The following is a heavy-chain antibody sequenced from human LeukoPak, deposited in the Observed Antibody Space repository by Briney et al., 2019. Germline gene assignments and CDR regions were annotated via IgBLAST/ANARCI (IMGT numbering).Heavy chain of an antibody. CDR3: AKADRARSRGSQLAY. V-gene: IGHV3-43*01. Sequence: GGSLRLSCAASGFTFDDYTMHWVRQAPGKGLEWVSLISWDGGSTYYADSVKGRFTISRDNSKNSLCLQMNSLRTEDTALYYCAKADRARSRGSQLAYWGQGTLVTVSS. D-gene: IGHD6-6*01. CDR2: ISWDGGST. J-gene: IGHJ4*02. CDR1: GFTFDDYT.